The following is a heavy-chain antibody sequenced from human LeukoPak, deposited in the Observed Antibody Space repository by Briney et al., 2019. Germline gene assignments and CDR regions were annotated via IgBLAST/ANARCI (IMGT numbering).Heavy chain of an antibody. D-gene: IGHD3-10*01. CDR3: ARDPGSEGRH. CDR2: ISYDGSNK. CDR1: GFTFSSYG. J-gene: IGHJ4*02. Sequence: PGGSLRLSCAASGFTFSSYGMPWVRQAPGKGLEWVAVISYDGSNKYYADSVKGRFTISRDNAKNSLYLQMNSLRAEDTAVYYCARDPGSEGRHWGQGTLVTVSS. V-gene: IGHV3-30*03.